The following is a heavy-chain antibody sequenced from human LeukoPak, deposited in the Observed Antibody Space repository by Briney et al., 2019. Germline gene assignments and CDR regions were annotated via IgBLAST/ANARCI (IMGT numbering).Heavy chain of an antibody. CDR1: GFTFNDYA. J-gene: IGHJ3*02. CDR2: ISWSSGGI. V-gene: IGHV3-9*01. CDR3: ARESSPEDAFDI. D-gene: IGHD1-14*01. Sequence: GGSLRLSCAASGFTFNDYAMHWVRQAPGKGLEWVSVISWSSGGIAYADSVKGRFTISRDNAKNSLYLQMNSLRAEDTAVYYCARESSPEDAFDIWGQGTMVTVSS.